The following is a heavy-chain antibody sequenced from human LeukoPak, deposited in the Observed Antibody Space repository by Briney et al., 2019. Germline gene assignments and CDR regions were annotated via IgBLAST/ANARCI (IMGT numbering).Heavy chain of an antibody. Sequence: ASVKVSCKASGYVFTNYGISWVRQVPGQGLEWMGWISAYNGNTNYAQKFQDRVTMTRDTSTSTVYMELSSLRSEDTAVYYCARLIRARGFDPWGQGTLVTVSS. CDR1: GYVFTNYG. V-gene: IGHV1-18*01. CDR2: ISAYNGNT. CDR3: ARLIRARGFDP. J-gene: IGHJ5*02. D-gene: IGHD3-3*02.